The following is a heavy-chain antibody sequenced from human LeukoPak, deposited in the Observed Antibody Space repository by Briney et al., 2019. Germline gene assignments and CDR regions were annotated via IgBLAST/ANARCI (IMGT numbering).Heavy chain of an antibody. J-gene: IGHJ4*02. V-gene: IGHV3-21*01. CDR1: GFTFSSYS. Sequence: GGSLRLSCAASGFTFSSYSMNWVRQAPGKGLEWVSSISSSSSYIYYADSVKGRFTISRDNAKNTLYLQMNSLRAEDTAVYYCARDRAAWADYWGQGTLVTVSS. CDR2: ISSSSSYI. CDR3: ARDRAAWADY. D-gene: IGHD6-13*01.